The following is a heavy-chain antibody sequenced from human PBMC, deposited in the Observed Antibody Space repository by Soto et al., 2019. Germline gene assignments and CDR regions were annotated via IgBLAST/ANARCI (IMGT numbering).Heavy chain of an antibody. D-gene: IGHD1-26*01. Sequence: EVQLLESGGGLGQSGGSLRLSCAASGFTFSSYAMNWVRQAPGKGLEWVSAISGSGGSTYYADSVKGRFAISRESSKNTLYLQMNSLRAEDTAVYYCAKDGGSPARENWYFDLWGRGTLVTVSS. J-gene: IGHJ2*01. V-gene: IGHV3-23*01. CDR1: GFTFSSYA. CDR3: AKDGGSPARENWYFDL. CDR2: ISGSGGST.